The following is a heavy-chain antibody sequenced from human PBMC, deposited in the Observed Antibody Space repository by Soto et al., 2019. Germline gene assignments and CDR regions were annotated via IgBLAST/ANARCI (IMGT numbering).Heavy chain of an antibody. CDR1: GFTFSGYW. V-gene: IGHV3-74*01. D-gene: IGHD1-26*01. CDR3: ARVELGAFDAFDV. Sequence: GGSLRLSCAASGFTFSGYWMHWVRQVPGKGLVWVSRINSDGSSRSYADSVKGRFTISRDNAKNTLHLQMNSLRAEDTAVYYCARVELGAFDAFDVWGQGTLVTVSS. CDR2: INSDGSSR. J-gene: IGHJ3*01.